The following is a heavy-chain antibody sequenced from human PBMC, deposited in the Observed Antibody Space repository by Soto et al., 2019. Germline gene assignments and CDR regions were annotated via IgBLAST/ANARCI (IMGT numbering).Heavy chain of an antibody. V-gene: IGHV1-18*01. Sequence: GASVKVSCKASGYTFTSYGSSWVRQAAGQGLEWMGWISAYNGNTNYPQKLPGRVTMTTHTSTSTAYMALSSLRSEDTAVYYCAREGVRGMDVWGQGTTVTVSS. CDR3: AREGVRGMDV. CDR1: GYTFTSYG. CDR2: ISAYNGNT. D-gene: IGHD3-16*01. J-gene: IGHJ6*02.